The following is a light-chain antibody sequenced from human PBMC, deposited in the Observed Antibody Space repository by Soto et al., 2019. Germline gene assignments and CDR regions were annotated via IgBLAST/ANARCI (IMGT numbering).Light chain of an antibody. Sequence: DIQMTQSPSSLSASVGDRVTITCRASQSISIYLNWYQQTPGKAPKLLIYGASTLQSGVPSRFSGSGSGTEFTLTISSLQSEDFAVYYCHQYNNWPPWTFGQGTKVDIK. CDR3: HQYNNWPPWT. J-gene: IGKJ1*01. CDR2: GAS. V-gene: IGKV1-39*01. CDR1: QSISIY.